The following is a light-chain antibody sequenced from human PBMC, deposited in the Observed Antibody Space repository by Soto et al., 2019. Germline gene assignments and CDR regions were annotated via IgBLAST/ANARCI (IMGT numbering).Light chain of an antibody. CDR2: RNN. J-gene: IGLJ1*01. CDR1: SSNMGRNY. V-gene: IGLV1-47*01. CDR3: AAWDDRLRGLYV. Sequence: QSVLTQPPSASGTPGQRVTISCSGSSSNMGRNYVYWYQHLPGTAPKLLIYRNNQRPSGVPDRFSGSKSGTSASLAISGLRSEDEADYYCAAWDDRLRGLYVFGIGTKLTVL.